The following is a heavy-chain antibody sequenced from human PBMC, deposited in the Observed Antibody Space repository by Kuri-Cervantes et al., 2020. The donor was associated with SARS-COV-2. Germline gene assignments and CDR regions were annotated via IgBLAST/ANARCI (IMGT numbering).Heavy chain of an antibody. CDR1: GGSISSSSYY. J-gene: IGHJ6*02. Sequence: ESLKISCTVSGGSISSSSYYWGWIRQPPGKGLEWIGSIYYSGSTYYNPSLKSRVTISVDTSKNQFSLKLSSVTAADTAVYYCARQGGYYGMDVWGQGATVTVSS. CDR3: ARQGGYYGMDV. V-gene: IGHV4-39*01. D-gene: IGHD3-22*01. CDR2: IYYSGST.